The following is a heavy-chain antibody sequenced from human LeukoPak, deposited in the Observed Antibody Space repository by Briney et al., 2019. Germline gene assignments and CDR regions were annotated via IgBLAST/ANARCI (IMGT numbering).Heavy chain of an antibody. CDR3: ARETVTTGHGMDV. CDR1: GGSISSYY. V-gene: IGHV4-59*01. CDR2: IYYSGST. Sequence: SETLSLTCTVSGGSISSYYWTWIRQPPGKGLEWIGYIYYSGSTNYNTYLKSRVTISVDTSKNQFYLKLSSVTGADTAVYYCARETVTTGHGMDVWGQGTTVTVSS. J-gene: IGHJ6*02. D-gene: IGHD4-17*01.